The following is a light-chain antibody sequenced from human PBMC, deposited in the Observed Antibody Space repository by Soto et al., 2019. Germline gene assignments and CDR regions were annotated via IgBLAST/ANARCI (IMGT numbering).Light chain of an antibody. CDR1: SSNIGDNT. CDR2: RND. CDR3: AVWDDSLDGVL. V-gene: IGLV1-44*01. J-gene: IGLJ2*01. Sequence: QAVVTQPPSASGTPGQRVTISCSGSSSNIGDNTVNWYQQLPGTAPKLLIYRNDQRPPGVPDRFSGSKSGTSGSLGISGLQSEDEADYYCAVWDDSLDGVLFGGGTKLTVL.